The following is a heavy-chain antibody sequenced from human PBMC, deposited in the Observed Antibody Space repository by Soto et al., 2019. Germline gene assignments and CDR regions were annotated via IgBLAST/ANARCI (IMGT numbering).Heavy chain of an antibody. J-gene: IGHJ6*02. CDR3: RRSSRYSTDV. D-gene: IGHD6-13*01. Sequence: SVKVSCKASGFTFSHSALQWVRQARGQSLEWIGWIVVGSGNTNYAQKFQERVTISWDMSTNTAYMDLSSLRSEDTAVYYCRRSSRYSTDVWGQGTTVTVSS. CDR2: IVVGSGNT. V-gene: IGHV1-58*01. CDR1: GFTFSHSA.